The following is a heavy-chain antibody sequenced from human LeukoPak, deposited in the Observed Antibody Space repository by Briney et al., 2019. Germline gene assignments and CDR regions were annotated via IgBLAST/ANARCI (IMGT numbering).Heavy chain of an antibody. J-gene: IGHJ5*02. CDR3: ARRRQQWLVPFSWFDP. D-gene: IGHD6-19*01. V-gene: IGHV4-39*07. CDR1: GGSMSFYY. CDR2: IYYSGST. Sequence: SETLSLTCSVSGGSMSFYYWGWIRQPPGKGLEWIGSIYYSGSTYYNPSLKSRVTISVDTSKNQFSLKLSSVTAADTAVYYCARRRQQWLVPFSWFDPWGQGTLVTVSS.